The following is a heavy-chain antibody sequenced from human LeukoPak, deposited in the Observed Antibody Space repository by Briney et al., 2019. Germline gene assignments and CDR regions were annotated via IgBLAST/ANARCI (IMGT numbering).Heavy chain of an antibody. V-gene: IGHV4-34*01. CDR3: ARDEPWGIVVVPAAWWWFDP. J-gene: IGHJ5*02. D-gene: IGHD2-2*01. CDR2: INHSGST. Sequence: PSETLSLTCAVYGGSFSGYYWSWIRQPPGKGLEWIGEINHSGSTNYNPSLKSRVTMSVDTSKNQFSLKLSSVTAADTAVYYCARDEPWGIVVVPAAWWWFDPWGQGTLVTVSS. CDR1: GGSFSGYY.